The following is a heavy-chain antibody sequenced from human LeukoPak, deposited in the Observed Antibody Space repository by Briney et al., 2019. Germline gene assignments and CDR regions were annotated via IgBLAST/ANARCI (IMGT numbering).Heavy chain of an antibody. CDR3: ARELGLMDV. CDR1: GYSISSGYY. V-gene: IGHV4-38-2*02. CDR2: IYHSGCT. J-gene: IGHJ6*04. D-gene: IGHD3/OR15-3a*01. Sequence: SETLSLTCTVSGYSISSGYYWGWIRQPPGKGLEWIGSIYHSGCTYYNPSLKSRVTISVDTSKNQFSLKLSSVTAADTAVYYCARELGLMDVWGKGTTVTVSS.